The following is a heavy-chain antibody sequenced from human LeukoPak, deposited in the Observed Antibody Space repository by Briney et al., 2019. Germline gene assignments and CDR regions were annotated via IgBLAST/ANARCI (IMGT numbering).Heavy chain of an antibody. V-gene: IGHV3-33*06. CDR1: GFTFSSYG. CDR2: IWYDGSNK. CDR3: AKFGVPANYYYYMDV. D-gene: IGHD3-16*01. Sequence: GGSLRISCAASGFTFSSYGMHWVRQAPGKGLEWVAVIWYDGSNKYYADSVKGRFTISRDNSKNTLYLQMSSLRAEDTAVFYCAKFGVPANYYYYMDVWGKGTTVTVSS. J-gene: IGHJ6*03.